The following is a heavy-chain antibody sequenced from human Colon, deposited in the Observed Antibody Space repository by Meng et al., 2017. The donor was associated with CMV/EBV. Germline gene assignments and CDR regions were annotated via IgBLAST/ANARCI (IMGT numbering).Heavy chain of an antibody. J-gene: IGHJ3*02. D-gene: IGHD3-22*01. Sequence: SCAASGFTLSAFAMGWVRQAPGKGLEWVSSVYYGGTTHYADSVKGRFTISRDTSMDTLYLQLNNLRVEDTAVYYCAKGLNSGSRYNAFDILGQGTVVTV. V-gene: IGHV3-23*01. CDR1: GFTLSAFA. CDR3: AKGLNSGSRYNAFDI. CDR2: YYGGTT.